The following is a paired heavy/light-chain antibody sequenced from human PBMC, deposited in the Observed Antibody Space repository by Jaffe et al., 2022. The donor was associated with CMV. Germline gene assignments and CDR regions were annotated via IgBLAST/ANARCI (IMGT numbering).Heavy chain of an antibody. J-gene: IGHJ6*02. CDR3: ARAGVWSGWSGVSVGYYYYGMDV. CDR1: GFTFSDYY. V-gene: IGHV3-11*01. Sequence: QVQLVESGGGLVKPGGSLRLSCAASGFTFSDYYMSWIRQAPGKGLEWVSYISSSGSTIYYADSVKGRFTISRDNAKNSLYLQMNSLRAEDTAVYYCARAGVWSGWSGVSVGYYYYGMDVWGQGTTVTVSS. D-gene: IGHD3-3*01. CDR2: ISSSGSTI.
Light chain of an antibody. CDR3: QQYNNWGFT. CDR1: QSVSSN. V-gene: IGKV3-15*01. Sequence: EIVMTQSPATLSVSPGERATLSCRASQSVSSNLAWYQQKPGQAPRLLIYGASTRATGIPARFSGSGSGTEFTLTISSLQSEDFAVYYCQQYNNWGFTFGPGTKVDIK. J-gene: IGKJ3*01. CDR2: GAS.